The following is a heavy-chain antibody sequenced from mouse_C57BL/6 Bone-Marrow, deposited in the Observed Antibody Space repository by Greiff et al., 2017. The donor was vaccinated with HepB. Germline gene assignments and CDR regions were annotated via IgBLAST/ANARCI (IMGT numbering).Heavy chain of an antibody. Sequence: EVQLVESGPGLAKPSQTLSLTCSVTGYSITSDYWNWIRKFPGNKLEYMGYISYSGSTYYNPSLKSRISITRDTSKNQYYLQLNSVTTEDTATYYCAREGVYYYGSSHFDYAMDYWGQGTSVTVSS. CDR3: AREGVYYYGSSHFDYAMDY. D-gene: IGHD1-1*01. CDR1: GYSITSDY. V-gene: IGHV3-8*01. CDR2: ISYSGST. J-gene: IGHJ4*01.